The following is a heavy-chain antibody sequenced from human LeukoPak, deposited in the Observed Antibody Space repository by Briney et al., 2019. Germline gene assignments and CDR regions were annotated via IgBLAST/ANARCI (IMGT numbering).Heavy chain of an antibody. CDR1: AGAISSYY. CDR3: ASLPNDYVWGLAPYYFDY. V-gene: IGHV4-59*08. J-gene: IGHJ4*02. Sequence: SGTLSLTCTVSAGAISSYYWSWIRQPPGKGLECIGYISHSGNTNYNPSLKSRVTISVDTSKNQFSLKLSSVTAADTAVYYCASLPNDYVWGLAPYYFDYWGQGTLVTVSS. CDR2: ISHSGNT. D-gene: IGHD3-16*01.